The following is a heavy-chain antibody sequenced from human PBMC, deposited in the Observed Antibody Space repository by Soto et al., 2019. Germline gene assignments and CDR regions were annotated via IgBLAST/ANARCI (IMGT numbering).Heavy chain of an antibody. CDR2: INPNSGVT. J-gene: IGHJ6*02. D-gene: IGHD2-2*01. CDR1: GYTFTDYY. Sequence: GASVKVSCKASGYTFTDYYMHWVRQAPGQGLEWMGWINPNSGVTNYAQKFQGRVTMTRDTSISTAYMELSRLRSDDTAVYYCARGSCSSTSCYDYYAMDVWGQGTTVTVSS. V-gene: IGHV1-2*02. CDR3: ARGSCSSTSCYDYYAMDV.